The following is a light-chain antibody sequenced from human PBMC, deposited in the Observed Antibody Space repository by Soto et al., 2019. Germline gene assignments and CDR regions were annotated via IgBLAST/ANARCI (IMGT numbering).Light chain of an antibody. CDR1: QSISSW. CDR2: DAY. V-gene: IGKV1-5*01. J-gene: IGKJ1*01. CDR3: QQYNSYSRT. Sequence: DIQMTQSPSTLSASVGDRVTITCRASQSISSWLAWYQQKPGKAPKLLIYDAYSLESGVTSRFSGSGSGTEFTLTISSLQPADFATSYCQQYNSYSRTFGQGANVDIK.